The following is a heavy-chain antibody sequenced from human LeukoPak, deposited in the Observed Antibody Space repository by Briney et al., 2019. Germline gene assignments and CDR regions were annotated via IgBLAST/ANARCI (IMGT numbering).Heavy chain of an antibody. J-gene: IGHJ4*02. CDR2: ISISGTI. D-gene: IGHD2-2*01. CDR3: ARDIVAPGLFFDY. V-gene: IGHV3-11*04. Sequence: GGSLRLSCAASGFTFSDFYMGWIRQAPRKGLEWVSYISISGTIYYADSVKGRFTISRDNAKSSLYLQMNSLRVEDTAVYYCARDIVAPGLFFDYWGQGTLVTVSS. CDR1: GFTFSDFY.